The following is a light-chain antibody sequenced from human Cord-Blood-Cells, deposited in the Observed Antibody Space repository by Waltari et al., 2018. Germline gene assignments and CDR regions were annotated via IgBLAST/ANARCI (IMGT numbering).Light chain of an antibody. J-gene: IGLJ3*02. Sequence: QSALTQPASVSGSPGQSITISCTGTSSDVGGYNYVSWYPQHPGKSPKLMIYDVSKRPSGVSNRFSGSKSGNTASLTISGLQAEDEADYYCNSYTSSSTWVFGGGTKLTVL. CDR3: NSYTSSSTWV. CDR1: SSDVGGYNY. V-gene: IGLV2-14*01. CDR2: DVS.